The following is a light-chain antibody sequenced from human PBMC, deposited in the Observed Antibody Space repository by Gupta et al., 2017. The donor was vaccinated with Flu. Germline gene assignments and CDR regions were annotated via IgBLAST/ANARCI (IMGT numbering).Light chain of an antibody. V-gene: IGKV3-20*01. Sequence: EIVLTQSPGTLSLSPGERATLSCRASQRVFNNYLLWYQQKPGQSPRLLFYEAVNRVAGVPDRFSGSGSGTDFTLTIARLEPEDFADYYCQLDGPSGPFGQGTKVEI. CDR2: EAV. CDR3: QLDGPSGP. CDR1: QRVFNNY. J-gene: IGKJ1*01.